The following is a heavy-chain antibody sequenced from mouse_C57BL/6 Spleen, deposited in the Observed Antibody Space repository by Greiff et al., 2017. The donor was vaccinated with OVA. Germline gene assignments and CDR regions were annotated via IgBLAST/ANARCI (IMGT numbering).Heavy chain of an antibody. V-gene: IGHV1-64*01. D-gene: IGHD3-1*01. CDR2: IHPNSGST. CDR1: GYTFTSYW. CDR3: ARSPSSEENYCDY. Sequence: VQLQQPGAELVKPGASVKLSCKASGYTFTSYWMHWVKQRPGQGLEWIGMIHPNSGSTNYNEKFKSKATLTVDKSSSTAYMQLSSLTSEDSAVYYCARSPSSEENYCDYWGQGTTLTVSS. J-gene: IGHJ2*01.